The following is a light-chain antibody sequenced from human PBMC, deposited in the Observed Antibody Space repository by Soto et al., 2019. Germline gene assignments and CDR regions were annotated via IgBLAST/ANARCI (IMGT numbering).Light chain of an antibody. CDR3: QHYNSSSEA. V-gene: IGKV1-5*03. Sequence: EIQMTQSPSTLSGSLGERATISCRASQTISSWLAWYQQKPGKAPKLLIYNASTLKSGVPSRFSGSGSGTEFTLTISSLQPDDFATYYCQHYNSSSEAFGQGTKVDIK. CDR2: NAS. CDR1: QTISSW. J-gene: IGKJ1*01.